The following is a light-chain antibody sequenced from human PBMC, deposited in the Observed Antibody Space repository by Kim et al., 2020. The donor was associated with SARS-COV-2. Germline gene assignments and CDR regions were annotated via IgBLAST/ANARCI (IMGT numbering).Light chain of an antibody. Sequence: QLVLTQSPSASASLGASVKLTCTLSSGYTKRAIAWHQQQPEKGPRYLMTVNSDGSHYKGDGIPDRFSGSSSGAERYLVISSLQSEDEADYYCQMCGPGFRVFGGGTEVTVL. CDR3: QMCGPGFRV. CDR2: VNSDGSH. J-gene: IGLJ3*02. V-gene: IGLV4-69*01. CDR1: SGYTKRA.